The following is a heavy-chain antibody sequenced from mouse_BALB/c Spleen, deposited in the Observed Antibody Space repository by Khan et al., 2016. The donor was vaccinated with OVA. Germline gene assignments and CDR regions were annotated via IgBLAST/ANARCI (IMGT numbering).Heavy chain of an antibody. CDR1: GFTFSTYA. CDR3: ARYPYGNFGY. V-gene: IGHV5-9-3*01. D-gene: IGHD2-1*01. CDR2: ISSDGDYT. Sequence: EVQLVESGGGLVKPGGSLKLSCEVSGFTFSTYAMSWVRQNSEKRLEWVASISSDGDYTFYLDSVKGRFTISRDNAKNTLYLEMSSLRSDDTAMFYCARYPYGNFGYWGQGTLVTVSA. J-gene: IGHJ3*02.